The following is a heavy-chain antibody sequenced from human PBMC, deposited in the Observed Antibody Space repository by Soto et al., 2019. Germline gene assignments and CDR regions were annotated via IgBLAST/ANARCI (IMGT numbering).Heavy chain of an antibody. J-gene: IGHJ6*03. V-gene: IGHV4-59*08. D-gene: IGHD3-9*01. CDR1: GGSISSYY. CDR3: ARGPRYFDWLSESDYYYHYYMDV. CDR2: IYYSGST. Sequence: SETLSLTCTVSGGSISSYYWSWIRQPPGKGLEWIGYIYYSGSTNYNPSLKSRVTISVDTSKNQFSLKLSSVTAADTAVYYCARGPRYFDWLSESDYYYHYYMDVWGKGTTVTVSS.